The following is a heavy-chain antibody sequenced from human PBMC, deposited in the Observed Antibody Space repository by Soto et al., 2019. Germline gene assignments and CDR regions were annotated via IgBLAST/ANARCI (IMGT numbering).Heavy chain of an antibody. V-gene: IGHV5-10-1*01. J-gene: IGHJ6*01. CDR3: ASLETWYYDFWSGYYGMDV. Sequence: VESLTSSCQVSGYSFTGYWISWVLQMPGKGLEWMGRIDPSDSYTNYSPSFQGHVTISADKSISTAYLQWSSLKASDTAMYYCASLETWYYDFWSGYYGMDVWGQGTTVTVSS. CDR2: IDPSDSYT. CDR1: GYSFTGYW. D-gene: IGHD3-3*01.